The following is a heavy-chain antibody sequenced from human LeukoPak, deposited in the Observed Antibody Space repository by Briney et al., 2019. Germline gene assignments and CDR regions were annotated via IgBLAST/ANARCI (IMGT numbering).Heavy chain of an antibody. V-gene: IGHV3-48*03. CDR1: GFDFGAYE. CDR3: TTLGYHLDS. Sequence: GGSLRLSCAASGFDFGAYEMNWVCQAPGKGLEWVAYFAGSDTTTYYADSVKGRFTISRDNARNSLYLQMNSLRAEDTALYYCTTLGYHLDSWGQGTLVTVSS. J-gene: IGHJ4*02. CDR2: FAGSDTTT. D-gene: IGHD3-22*01.